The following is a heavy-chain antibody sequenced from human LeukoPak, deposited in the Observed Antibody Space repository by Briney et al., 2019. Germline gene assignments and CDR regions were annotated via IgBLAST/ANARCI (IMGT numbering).Heavy chain of an antibody. J-gene: IGHJ4*02. V-gene: IGHV3-74*01. CDR1: GFTFSSYW. Sequence: GGSLRLSCAASGFTFSSYWMHWVRHAPGKGLVWVSRINTDGSSTSYADSVKGRFTISRDNAKNTLYLQMNSLRAEDTAVYYCARDRYCSSTSCYSFDYWGQGTLVTVSS. D-gene: IGHD2-2*01. CDR2: INTDGSST. CDR3: ARDRYCSSTSCYSFDY.